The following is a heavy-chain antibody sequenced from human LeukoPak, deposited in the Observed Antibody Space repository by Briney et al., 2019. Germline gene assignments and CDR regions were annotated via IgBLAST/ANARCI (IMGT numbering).Heavy chain of an antibody. CDR3: ARGFSFVYDYNWFDL. Sequence: PSETLSLTCTVSGASISSDYWIWIRQSAGKGLEWIGRISNSGSTRYNPSLKSRVTMSVDTSKNQFSLRLSSVTAADTAVYYCARGFSFVYDYNWFDLWGQGTLVTVSS. CDR1: GASISSDY. CDR2: ISNSGST. V-gene: IGHV4-4*07. D-gene: IGHD5/OR15-5a*01. J-gene: IGHJ5*02.